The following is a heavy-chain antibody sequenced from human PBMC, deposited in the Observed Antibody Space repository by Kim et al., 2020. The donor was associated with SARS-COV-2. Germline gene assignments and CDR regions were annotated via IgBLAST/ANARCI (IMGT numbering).Heavy chain of an antibody. Sequence: SETLSLTCTVSGDSISNYYWSWLRQPPGKGLEWIGYIHYTGSTNYNPSLKSRFTMSVDTSNNQFSLKLASVTTADTAVYYCARGNDIWAWYLQRWGQGTLVTVSS. V-gene: IGHV4-59*01. D-gene: IGHD1-1*01. CDR1: GDSISNYY. CDR3: ARGNDIWAWYLQR. J-gene: IGHJ1*01. CDR2: IHYTGST.